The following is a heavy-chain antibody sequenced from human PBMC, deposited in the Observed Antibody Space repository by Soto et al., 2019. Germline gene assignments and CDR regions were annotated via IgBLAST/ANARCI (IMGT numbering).Heavy chain of an antibody. D-gene: IGHD3-22*01. J-gene: IGHJ6*02. Sequence: QVQLQESGPGLVKPSQTLSLTCTVSGGSISSGGYYWSWIRQHPGKGLEWIGYIYYSGSTYYNPSLKSRVTISLDTSKNQFSLKLSSVTAADTAVYYCARGGTYYYDSSGYRMDVWGQGTTVTVSS. CDR3: ARGGTYYYDSSGYRMDV. CDR1: GGSISSGGYY. CDR2: IYYSGST. V-gene: IGHV4-31*03.